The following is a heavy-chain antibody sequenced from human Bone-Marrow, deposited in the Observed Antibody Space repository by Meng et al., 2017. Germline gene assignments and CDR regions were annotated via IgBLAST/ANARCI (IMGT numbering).Heavy chain of an antibody. CDR3: TRDLRGHFSIDY. CDR2: IYSGGST. D-gene: IGHD3-3*02. J-gene: IGHJ4*02. Sequence: EVQVVETGGGLIQPWGSLRLSCAASGFTVSSNYMSWVRQAQGKGLEWVSVIYSGGSTYYADSVKGRFTISRDNSKNTLNLQMNSLRPEDTAVYYCTRDLRGHFSIDYWGQGTLVTVSS. CDR1: GFTVSSNY. V-gene: IGHV3-53*05.